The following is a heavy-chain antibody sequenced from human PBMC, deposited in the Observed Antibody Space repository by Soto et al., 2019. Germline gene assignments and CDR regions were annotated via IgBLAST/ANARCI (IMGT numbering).Heavy chain of an antibody. CDR1: GFTFSYAW. D-gene: IGHD6-19*01. V-gene: IGHV3-15*01. CDR2: IKSKTDGGTT. J-gene: IGHJ4*02. CDR3: TTSIRWQWLPH. Sequence: EVQLVESGGGLVKPGGSLRLSCAASGFTFSYAWMSWVRQAPGKGLEWVGRIKSKTDGGTTDYAAPVKGRFTISRDDSKNTLYLQMNSLKTEDTAVYYCTTSIRWQWLPHWGQGTLVTVSS.